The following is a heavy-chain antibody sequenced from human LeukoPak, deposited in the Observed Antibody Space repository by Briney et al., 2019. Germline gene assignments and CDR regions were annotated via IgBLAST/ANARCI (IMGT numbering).Heavy chain of an antibody. CDR2: ISSSSSYI. J-gene: IGHJ4*02. CDR3: ARGWGDIVATAFDY. CDR1: GFTFSSYS. D-gene: IGHD5-12*01. Sequence: GGSLRLSCAASGFTFSSYSMNWVRQAPGKGLEWVSSISSSSSYIYYADSVEGRFTISRDNAKNSLYLQMNSLRAEDTAVYYCARGWGDIVATAFDYWGQGTLVTVSS. V-gene: IGHV3-21*01.